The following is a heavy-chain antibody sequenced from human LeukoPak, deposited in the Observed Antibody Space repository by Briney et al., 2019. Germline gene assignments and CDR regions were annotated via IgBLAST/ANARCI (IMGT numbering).Heavy chain of an antibody. V-gene: IGHV3-23*01. CDR1: GFTFSTYG. D-gene: IGHD3-10*01. J-gene: IGHJ4*02. CDR3: AVPAGGYYGSGSSFDY. Sequence: PSGGSLRLSCAASGFTFSTYGMTWVRQAPGKGLEWVSAISGNGGSTYYADSVKGRFTISRDNSKNTLYLQMNSLRAEDTAVYYCAVPAGGYYGSGSSFDYWGQGTLVTVSS. CDR2: ISGNGGST.